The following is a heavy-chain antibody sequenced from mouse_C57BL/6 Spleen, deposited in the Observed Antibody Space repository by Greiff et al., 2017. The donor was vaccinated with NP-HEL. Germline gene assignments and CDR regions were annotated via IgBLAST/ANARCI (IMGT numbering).Heavy chain of an antibody. D-gene: IGHD1-1*02. Sequence: VQLQQPGAELVMPGASVKLSCKASGYTFTSYWMHWVKQRPGQGLEWIGEIDPSDSYTNYNQKFKGKSTLTVDKSSSTAYMQLSSLTSEDSAVYYCARKWSLLFDYWGQGTTLTVSS. J-gene: IGHJ2*01. V-gene: IGHV1-69*01. CDR2: IDPSDSYT. CDR1: GYTFTSYW. CDR3: ARKWSLLFDY.